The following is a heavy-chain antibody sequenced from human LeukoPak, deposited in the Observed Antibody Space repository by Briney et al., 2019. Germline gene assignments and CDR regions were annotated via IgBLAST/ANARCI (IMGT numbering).Heavy chain of an antibody. Sequence: ASVKVSCKASGYTFTSYAMNWVRQAPGQGLEWMGWINTNTGNPTYAQGFTGRFVFSLDTSVSTAYLQISSLKAEDTAVYYCARAGHHYDILTGYDDYYYYMDVWGKGTTVTISS. V-gene: IGHV7-4-1*02. CDR2: INTNTGNP. CDR1: GYTFTSYA. D-gene: IGHD3-9*01. CDR3: ARAGHHYDILTGYDDYYYYMDV. J-gene: IGHJ6*03.